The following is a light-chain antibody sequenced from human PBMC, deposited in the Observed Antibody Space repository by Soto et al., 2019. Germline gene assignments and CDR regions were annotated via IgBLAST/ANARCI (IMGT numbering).Light chain of an antibody. V-gene: IGKV1-13*02. CDR3: QQFGA. CDR2: DAS. CDR1: QGISSA. J-gene: IGKJ1*01. Sequence: AIQLTQSPSSLSASVGDRVTITCRASQGISSALAWYQQKPGKAPKLLIYDASSLESGVPSRFSGSGSGTDFPLSIGSLQAQDFATYYCQQFGAFGQGTKVEIK.